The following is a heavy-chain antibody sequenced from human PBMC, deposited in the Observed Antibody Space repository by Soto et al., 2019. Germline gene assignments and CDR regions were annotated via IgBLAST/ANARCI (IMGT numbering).Heavy chain of an antibody. CDR2: MNANNGNT. D-gene: IGHD6-13*01. Sequence: ASVKVSCKASGYTFTSYDIDWVRQATGQRLEWMGWMNANNGNTEYAQKFQGRVTITRDTSTSTAYMELSSLRSEDTAVYYCARDSGYSSSWVDYWGQGTLVTVSS. V-gene: IGHV1-8*01. CDR1: GYTFTSYD. CDR3: ARDSGYSSSWVDY. J-gene: IGHJ4*02.